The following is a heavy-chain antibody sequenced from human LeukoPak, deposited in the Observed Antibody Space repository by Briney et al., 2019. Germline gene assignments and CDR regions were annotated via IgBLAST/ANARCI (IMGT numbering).Heavy chain of an antibody. V-gene: IGHV1-18*01. Sequence: ASVRVSCKASGYTFTSYGISWVRQAPGQGLEWMGWISAYNGNTNYAQKLQGRVTMTTDTSTSTAYMELRSLRSDDTAVYYCARDRPLGLRLGELSSFDYWGQGTLVTVSS. J-gene: IGHJ4*02. CDR2: ISAYNGNT. CDR1: GYTFTSYG. D-gene: IGHD3-16*02. CDR3: ARDRPLGLRLGELSSFDY.